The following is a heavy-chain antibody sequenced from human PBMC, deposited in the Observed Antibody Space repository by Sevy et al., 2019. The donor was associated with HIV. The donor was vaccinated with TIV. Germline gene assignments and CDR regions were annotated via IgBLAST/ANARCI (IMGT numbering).Heavy chain of an antibody. V-gene: IGHV3-23*01. CDR3: AKRGNYESRYWYFDL. CDR2: IGGSGTST. Sequence: GGSLRLSCEASGFTFSCCAMTWVRQTPGKGLEWVSTIGGSGTSTFYADSVRGRFIISRDNSKNTLFLQMNSLRAEDTAVYFCAKRGNYESRYWYFDLWGRGTLVTVSS. CDR1: GFTFSCCA. J-gene: IGHJ2*01. D-gene: IGHD3-22*01.